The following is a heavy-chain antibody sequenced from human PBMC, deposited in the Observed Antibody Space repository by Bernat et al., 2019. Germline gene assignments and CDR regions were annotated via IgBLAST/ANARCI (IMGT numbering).Heavy chain of an antibody. D-gene: IGHD1-7*01. CDR3: TRAGLGGNYDVNI. CDR2: ISASATST. J-gene: IGHJ6*02. V-gene: IGHV3-23*04. Sequence: EVQLVESGGGLVQPGGSLRLSCAASGFSFSSYAMSWVRQAPGKGLEWVSAISASATSTYYVESVKGRFTISRDTSENTLYLQMNSLRAEDTAIYYCTRAGLGGNYDVNIWGQGTTVTVS. CDR1: GFSFSSYA.